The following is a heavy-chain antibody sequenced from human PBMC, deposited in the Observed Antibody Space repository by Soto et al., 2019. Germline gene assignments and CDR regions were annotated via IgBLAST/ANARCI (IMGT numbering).Heavy chain of an antibody. J-gene: IGHJ6*02. CDR1: GYSFTTYW. CDR3: ARHEQFYYYYYGMDV. V-gene: IGHV5-51*01. CDR2: INPGDSDI. Sequence: GESLKISCKASGYSFTTYWIAWVRQVPGKGLEWMGIINPGDSDIRYSPSFQGQVTISADNSISTAYLQWSSLKASDTAMYYCARHEQFYYYYYGMDVWGQGTAITVSS. D-gene: IGHD4-4*01.